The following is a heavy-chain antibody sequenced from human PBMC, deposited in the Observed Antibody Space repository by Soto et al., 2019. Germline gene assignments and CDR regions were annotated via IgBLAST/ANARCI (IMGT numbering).Heavy chain of an antibody. CDR3: ARAPYDSSGYYSFDY. CDR2: INPSGGST. Sequence: GASVKVSCTESGYTITNNYMHWVRQAPKQGLEWMGVINPSGGSTSYAQKFQGRVTMTRDTSTTTVYMELSSLRSEDTAVYYCARAPYDSSGYYSFDYWGQGTVVTVSS. J-gene: IGHJ4*02. D-gene: IGHD3-22*01. CDR1: GYTITNNY. V-gene: IGHV1-46*01.